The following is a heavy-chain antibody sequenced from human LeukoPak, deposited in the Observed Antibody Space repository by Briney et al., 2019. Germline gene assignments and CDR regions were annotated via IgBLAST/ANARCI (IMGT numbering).Heavy chain of an antibody. J-gene: IGHJ6*04. CDR2: ISSRSTYI. V-gene: IGHV3-21*01. Sequence: GGSLRLSCAASGFTFSSYSMNWVRQAPGKGLEWVSSISSRSTYIYHADSVKGRFTISRDDAKNSLFLQMNSLRAEDTAVYFCAKSTRAVMAMMDVWGKGTTVTVSS. CDR3: AKSTRAVMAMMDV. D-gene: IGHD3-16*01. CDR1: GFTFSSYS.